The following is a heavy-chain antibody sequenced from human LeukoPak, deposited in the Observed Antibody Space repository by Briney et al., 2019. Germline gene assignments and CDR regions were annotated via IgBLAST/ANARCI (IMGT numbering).Heavy chain of an antibody. D-gene: IGHD3-16*02. V-gene: IGHV4-39*01. Sequence: SETLSLTCTVSGGSISSSSYYWGWLRQPPGKGLEWIGSIYYSGSTYYNPSLKSRVTISVDTSKNQFSLKLSSVTAADTAVYYCARRTADYVWGSYRRMAFDYWAREPWSPSPQ. CDR3: ARRTADYVWGSYRRMAFDY. CDR2: IYYSGST. CDR1: GGSISSSSYY. J-gene: IGHJ4*02.